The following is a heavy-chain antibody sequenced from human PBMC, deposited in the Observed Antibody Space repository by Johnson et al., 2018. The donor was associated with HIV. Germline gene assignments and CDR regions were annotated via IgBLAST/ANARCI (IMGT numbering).Heavy chain of an antibody. CDR3: AKASYAFDI. CDR1: GFTFDDFG. V-gene: IGHV3-20*04. CDR2: INWNGGST. J-gene: IGHJ3*02. Sequence: EVQLVESGGGLVQPGRSLRLSCAASGFTFDDFGMSWVRQAPGKGLEWVSGINWNGGSTGYADSVKGRFTISRDNSKNTLYLQMNSLRAEDTAVYYCAKASYAFDIWGQGTMVTVSS.